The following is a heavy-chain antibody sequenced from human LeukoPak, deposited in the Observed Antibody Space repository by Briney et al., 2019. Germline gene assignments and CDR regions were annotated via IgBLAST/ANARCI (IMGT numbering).Heavy chain of an antibody. V-gene: IGHV4-39*01. D-gene: IGHD3-3*02. Sequence: CTVXXGXXXSXXYYWGXIXQXXXXXXXWIGTIYYSGSTYYNPSLQSRVTISVDTSKNQFSLNLSSVTAVDTAVYYCARLDGLHLAHRWGQGTLVTVSS. CDR3: ARLDGLHLAHR. J-gene: IGHJ5*02. CDR1: XGXXXSXXYY. CDR2: IYYSGST.